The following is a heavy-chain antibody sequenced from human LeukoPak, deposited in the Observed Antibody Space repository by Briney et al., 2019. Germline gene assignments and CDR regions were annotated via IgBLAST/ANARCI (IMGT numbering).Heavy chain of an antibody. CDR2: IPYDGRNK. CDR1: GFTFSSYA. V-gene: IGHV3-30*04. CDR3: ARDLFRGGYHDY. Sequence: GGSLRLSCVASGFTFSSYAMHWVRQAPGKGLEWVAVIPYDGRNKYYADSVKGRYTISRDNSKNTMYLQMNSLRAEDTAVYYCARDLFRGGYHDYWGQGTLVTVSS. D-gene: IGHD2-21*01. J-gene: IGHJ4*02.